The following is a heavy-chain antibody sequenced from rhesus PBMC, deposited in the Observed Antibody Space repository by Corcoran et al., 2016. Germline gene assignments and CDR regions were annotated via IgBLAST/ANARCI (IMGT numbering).Heavy chain of an antibody. J-gene: IGHJ4*01. CDR2: IYGIGGTT. V-gene: IGHV4-93*02. Sequence: QVQLQESGPAVVKPSETLSLTCAVSGGSISNYYWWSWIRQSPGKGLEWIGGIYGIGGTTKKAPFRQGRVCISMDTSKNQLSLKVTSVTAADTAVYYCASTDCSNSDCSSGDYWGQGVLVTVSS. CDR1: GGSISNYYW. CDR3: ASTDCSNSDCSSGDY. D-gene: IGHD2-15*01.